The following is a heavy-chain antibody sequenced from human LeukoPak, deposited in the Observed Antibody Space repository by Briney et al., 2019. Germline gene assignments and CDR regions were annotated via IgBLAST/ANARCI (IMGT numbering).Heavy chain of an antibody. CDR3: ARGGEWELPADY. Sequence: GGSLRLSCAASGFTVSSNYMSWVRQAPGKGLEWVSLIYSDGSTYYADSVKGRFTISRDNSKNTLYLQMNSLRAEDTAVYYCARGGEWELPADYWGQGTLVTVSS. CDR2: IYSDGST. J-gene: IGHJ4*02. CDR1: GFTVSSNY. V-gene: IGHV3-66*01. D-gene: IGHD1-26*01.